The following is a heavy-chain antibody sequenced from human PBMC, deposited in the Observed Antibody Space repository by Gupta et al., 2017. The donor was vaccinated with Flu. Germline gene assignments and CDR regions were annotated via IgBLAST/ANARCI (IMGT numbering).Heavy chain of an antibody. J-gene: IGHJ4*02. V-gene: IGHV3-21*01. CDR1: GFTFSTYS. CDR3: ASAIRETGSY. Sequence: EVQLVESGGGLVKPGGSLRLSCAASGFTFSTYSMIWVRQAPGKGLEWISLISSSSYSIYYADAVKGRFTISRDNAKNSVYLQMDSLSVDDTAVYFCASAIRETGSYWGQGTAVTVSS. CDR2: ISSSSYSI.